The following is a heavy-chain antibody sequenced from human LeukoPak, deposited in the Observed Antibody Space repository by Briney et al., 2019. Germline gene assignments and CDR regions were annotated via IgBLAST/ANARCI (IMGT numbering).Heavy chain of an antibody. CDR3: ARTHDYGDERPYYFDY. D-gene: IGHD4-17*01. CDR2: IIPIFGTA. V-gene: IGHV1-69*01. CDR1: GGTFSSYA. J-gene: IGHJ4*02. Sequence: SVKVSCKASGGTFSSYAISWVRQAPGQGLEWMGGIIPIFGTANYAQKFQGRVTITADESTSTAYMELSSLRSGDTAVYYCARTHDYGDERPYYFDYWGQGTLVTVSS.